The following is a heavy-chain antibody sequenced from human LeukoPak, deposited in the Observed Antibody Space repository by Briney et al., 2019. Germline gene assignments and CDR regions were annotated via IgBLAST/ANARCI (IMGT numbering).Heavy chain of an antibody. D-gene: IGHD6-19*01. CDR2: TNPNSGYT. CDR3: ARVAGSIDY. CDR1: GYTFTSYD. J-gene: IGHJ4*02. Sequence: GASVKVSCKASGYTFTSYDINWVRQATGQGLEWMGWTNPNSGYTGYAQKFQGRVTITRNTAISTAYMEPSSLRSEDTAVYYCARVAGSIDYWGQGTLVTVSS. V-gene: IGHV1-8*03.